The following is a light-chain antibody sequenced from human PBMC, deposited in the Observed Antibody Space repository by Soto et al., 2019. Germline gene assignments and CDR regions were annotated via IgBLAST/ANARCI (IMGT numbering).Light chain of an antibody. CDR2: GTS. CDR1: QSVSSSS. J-gene: IGKJ5*01. V-gene: IGKV3-20*01. CDR3: QRYGSSPLIT. Sequence: ETFLTQSPGTLSLSPWERATLSCRASQSVSSSSLAWYQQRPGQAPRLLIYGTSSRATGIPDRFSGSGSGTDFTLTISRLEPEDFAVYFCQRYGSSPLITFGQGTRLEIK.